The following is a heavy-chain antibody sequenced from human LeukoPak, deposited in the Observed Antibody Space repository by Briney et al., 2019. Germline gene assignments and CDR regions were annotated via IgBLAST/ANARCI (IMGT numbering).Heavy chain of an antibody. CDR1: GFTFSSYA. J-gene: IGHJ4*02. D-gene: IGHD3-10*01. V-gene: IGHV3-23*01. CDR3: ATVHGWFAGSGQEELGY. Sequence: GGSLRLSCAASGFTFSSYAMSWVPQAPGKGLEWVSAISCSGGSTYYADSVKGRFTISRDNSKNTLYLQMNSLRAVDTVVYYCATVHGWFAGSGQEELGYWGQGTLVTVSS. CDR2: ISCSGGST.